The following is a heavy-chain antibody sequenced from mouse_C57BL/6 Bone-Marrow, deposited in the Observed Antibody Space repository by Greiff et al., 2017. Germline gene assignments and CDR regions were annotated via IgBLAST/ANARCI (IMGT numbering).Heavy chain of an antibody. CDR1: GYTFTSYW. CDR3: ARGSYYPAWFAY. CDR2: IDPSDSYT. J-gene: IGHJ3*01. V-gene: IGHV1-50*01. D-gene: IGHD2-12*01. Sequence: QVQLQQPGAELVKPGASVKLSCKASGYTFTSYWMQWVKQRPGQGLEWIGEIDPSDSYTNYNQKFKGKATLTVDTSSSTAYMQLSSLTSEDSAVYYCARGSYYPAWFAYWGQGTLVTVSA.